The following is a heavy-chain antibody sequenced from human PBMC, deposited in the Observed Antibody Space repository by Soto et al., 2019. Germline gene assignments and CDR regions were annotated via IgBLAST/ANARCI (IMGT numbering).Heavy chain of an antibody. D-gene: IGHD3-10*01. CDR2: ISAYNGNT. CDR1: GYTFTSYG. CDR3: ARELIIMVRGVIGAFDI. Sequence: ASVKVSCKASGYTFTSYGISWVRQAPGQGLEWMGWISAYNGNTNYAQKLQGRVTMTTDTSTSTAYMELRSLRSDDTAVYYCARELIIMVRGVIGAFDIWGQGTMVTVSS. J-gene: IGHJ3*02. V-gene: IGHV1-18*01.